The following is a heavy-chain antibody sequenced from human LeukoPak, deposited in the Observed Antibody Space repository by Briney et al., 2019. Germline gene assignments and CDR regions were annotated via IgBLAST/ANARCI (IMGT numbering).Heavy chain of an antibody. Sequence: SETLSLTCTVSGGSISTYYWNWIRQPPGKGLEWIGYIYHSGSTNYNPSPQSRVTISVDTSKNQFSLNLNSVTAADTAVYYCARGGAARLHFQNWGQGTLVTVSS. V-gene: IGHV4-59*01. CDR1: GGSISTYY. D-gene: IGHD6-6*01. J-gene: IGHJ1*01. CDR2: IYHSGST. CDR3: ARGGAARLHFQN.